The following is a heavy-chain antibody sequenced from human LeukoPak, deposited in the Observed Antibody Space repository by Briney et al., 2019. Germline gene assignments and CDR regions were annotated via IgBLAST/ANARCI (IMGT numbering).Heavy chain of an antibody. CDR2: IYYSGST. CDR3: ARGGDFWSGYPDYYFDY. D-gene: IGHD3-3*01. J-gene: IGHJ4*02. Sequence: SETLSLTCTVSGVSISSYYWSWIRQPPGKGLEWIGYIYYSGSTNYNPSLKSRVTISVDTSKNQFSLKLSSVTAADTAVYYCARGGDFWSGYPDYYFDYWGQGTLVTVSS. CDR1: GVSISSYY. V-gene: IGHV4-59*01.